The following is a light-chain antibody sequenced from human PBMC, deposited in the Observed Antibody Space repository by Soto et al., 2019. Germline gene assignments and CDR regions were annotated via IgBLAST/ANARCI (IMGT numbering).Light chain of an antibody. V-gene: IGKV3-11*01. CDR1: QSVSSY. Sequence: EIVWTQSPATLSLSPGERATLSCRASQSVSSYLAWYQQKPGQAPRLLIYDASNRATGIPARFSGSGSGTEFTLTISRLQSEDCAVYYCQQYNNWSRTFGQGPRWIS. CDR2: DAS. J-gene: IGKJ1*01. CDR3: QQYNNWSRT.